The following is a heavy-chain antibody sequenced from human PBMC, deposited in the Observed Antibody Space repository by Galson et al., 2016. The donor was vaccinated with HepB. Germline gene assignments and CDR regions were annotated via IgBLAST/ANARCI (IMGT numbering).Heavy chain of an antibody. Sequence: SLRLSCAASGFSFSNSGMSWVRQAPGRGLEWVSGITRSGVATHYADFVKGRFTISRDNSKNTLYLYMNNLTAGDTAIYYCGKHGCFDYWGQGALVTVSS. CDR2: ITRSGVAT. CDR1: GFSFSNSG. J-gene: IGHJ4*02. V-gene: IGHV3-23*01. CDR3: GKHGCFDY.